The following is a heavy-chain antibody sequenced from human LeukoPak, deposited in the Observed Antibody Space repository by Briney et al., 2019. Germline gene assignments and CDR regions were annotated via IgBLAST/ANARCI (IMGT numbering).Heavy chain of an antibody. CDR3: TRDYGVLFDY. CDR2: IRSKANSYAT. CDR1: GFTFSGSA. D-gene: IGHD4-17*01. J-gene: IGHJ4*02. Sequence: PGGSLTLSCAASGFTFSGSAIHWVRQASGKGLEWVGRIRSKANSYATSSAASVKGRFTISRDDSKNTAYLQMNSLKTEDTAVYYCTRDYGVLFDYWGQGTLVTVSS. V-gene: IGHV3-73*01.